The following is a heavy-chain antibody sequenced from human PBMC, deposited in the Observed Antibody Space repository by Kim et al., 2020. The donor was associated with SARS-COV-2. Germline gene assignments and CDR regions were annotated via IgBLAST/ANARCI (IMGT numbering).Heavy chain of an antibody. CDR1: GFTFSSYA. CDR2: ISSSGGGT. V-gene: IGHV3-23*01. D-gene: IGHD3-16*01. CDR3: ANLQGSAEFGGLRWFDP. J-gene: IGHJ5*02. Sequence: GGSLRLSCAASGFTFSSYAMSWVRQAPGKGLEWVSAISSSGGGTYYADSVKGRFTISRDNSKNTLYLQMNSLRAEDTAVYYCANLQGSAEFGGLRWFDPWGQGTLVTVSS.